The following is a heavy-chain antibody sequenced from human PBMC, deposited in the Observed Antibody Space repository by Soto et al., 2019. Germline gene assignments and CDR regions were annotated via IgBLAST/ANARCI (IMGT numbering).Heavy chain of an antibody. D-gene: IGHD3-3*01. CDR1: GGSFSGYY. Sequence: SETLSLTCAVYGGSFSGYYWSWIRQPPGKGLEWIGEINHSGSTNYNPSLKSRVTISVDTSKNQFSLKLSSVTAADTAVYYCARISHPFTYYDFWSGPGWFGPWGQGTLVTVSS. V-gene: IGHV4-34*01. CDR2: INHSGST. CDR3: ARISHPFTYYDFWSGPGWFGP. J-gene: IGHJ5*02.